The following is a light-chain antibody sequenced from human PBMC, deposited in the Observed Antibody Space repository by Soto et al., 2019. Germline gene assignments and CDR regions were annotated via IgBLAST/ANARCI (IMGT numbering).Light chain of an antibody. CDR3: SSYTSRNTLV. CDR1: SGDVGAYNY. V-gene: IGLV2-14*03. CDR2: GVT. J-gene: IGLJ2*01. Sequence: QSVLTQPASMSGSPGQSITISCTGTSGDVGAYNYVSWYQQHPGKAPKLMIYGVTIRPSGVSNRFSGSKSGNTASLTISGLQAEDEADYYCSSYTSRNTLVFGGGTKLTVL.